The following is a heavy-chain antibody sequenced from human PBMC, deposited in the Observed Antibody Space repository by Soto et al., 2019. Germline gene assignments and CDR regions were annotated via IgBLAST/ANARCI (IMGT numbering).Heavy chain of an antibody. CDR1: GFTFSSYA. J-gene: IGHJ4*02. CDR2: ISGSGGST. CDR3: AKDRFGGVVISDFDY. D-gene: IGHD3-3*01. Sequence: GGSLRLSCAASGFTFSSYAMSWVRQAPGKGLEWVSAISGSGGSTYYADSVKGRFTISRDNSKNTLYLQMNSLRAEDTAVYYCAKDRFGGVVISDFDYWGQGTLVTVSS. V-gene: IGHV3-23*01.